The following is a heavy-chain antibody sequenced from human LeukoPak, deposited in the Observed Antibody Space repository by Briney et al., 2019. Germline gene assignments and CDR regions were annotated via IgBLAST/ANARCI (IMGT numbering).Heavy chain of an antibody. D-gene: IGHD3-16*01. Sequence: SQTLSLTCTVSGGSISSGSYYWSWIRQPAGKGLEWIGHIYASGGTKYNPSLESRVTISIDTSKNQLSLRLSSVTAADTAVYYCTREKSYGYIRADPWGQGTLVAVSS. CDR3: TREKSYGYIRADP. J-gene: IGHJ5*02. CDR1: GGSISSGSYY. V-gene: IGHV4-61*09. CDR2: IYASGGT.